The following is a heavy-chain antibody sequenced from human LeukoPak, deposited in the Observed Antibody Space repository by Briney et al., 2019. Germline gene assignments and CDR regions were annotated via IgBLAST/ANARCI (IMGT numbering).Heavy chain of an antibody. CDR1: GFTFSDHY. V-gene: IGHV3-11*01. CDR2: ISPDGTIS. J-gene: IGHJ4*02. CDR3: ARGQWGLDY. Sequence: GGSLRLSCAAAGFTFSDHYMTWIRQAPGKALEWVSYISPDGTISYYADSLKGRFTVSRDNAKNSLYLQMNSLSAEDTAVYFCARGQWGLDYWGQGALVTVSS. D-gene: IGHD1-26*01.